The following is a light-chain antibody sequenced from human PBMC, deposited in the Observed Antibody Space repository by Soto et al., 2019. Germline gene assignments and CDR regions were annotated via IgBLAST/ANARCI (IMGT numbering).Light chain of an antibody. CDR2: DAS. J-gene: IGKJ5*01. V-gene: IGKV3-20*01. CDR3: QLYGGSPD. Sequence: FVLTQSPGTLSLSPGERATLSCRASQTVRNNYLAGYQQKPGQAPRLLIYDASNRAAGIPDRFSGSASGTDFTLTIKKLEPEDFAVYYCQLYGGSPDFVQGTRREFK. CDR1: QTVRNNY.